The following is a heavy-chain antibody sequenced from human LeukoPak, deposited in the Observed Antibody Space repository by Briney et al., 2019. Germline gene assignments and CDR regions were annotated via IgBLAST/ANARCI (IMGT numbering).Heavy chain of an antibody. CDR3: TRDSPSDISDY. D-gene: IGHD3-3*02. Sequence: GGSLRLSCTASGFTFGDYAMSWVRQAPGKGLEWVGFIRSKAYGGTTEYAASVKGRFTISRDDSKSIAYLQMNSLKTEDTAVYYCTRDSPSDISDYWGQGTLVTVSS. CDR2: IRSKAYGGTT. CDR1: GFTFGDYA. V-gene: IGHV3-49*04. J-gene: IGHJ4*02.